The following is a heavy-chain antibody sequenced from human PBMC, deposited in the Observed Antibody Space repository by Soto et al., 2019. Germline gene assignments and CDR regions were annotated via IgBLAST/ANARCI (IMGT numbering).Heavy chain of an antibody. D-gene: IGHD3-22*01. CDR3: AKEMTSGYYLFDY. V-gene: IGHV3-23*01. J-gene: IGHJ4*02. CDR1: GFTFTSYA. Sequence: EVQLLKSGGGLVQPGGSLRLSCAASGFTFTSYAMSWVRQAPGKGLEWVSTISGTGGSTYYPDSVKGRFTISRDNYKHTVYLQMNSLRAEDAAVYYCAKEMTSGYYLFDYWGQGTLVTVSS. CDR2: ISGTGGST.